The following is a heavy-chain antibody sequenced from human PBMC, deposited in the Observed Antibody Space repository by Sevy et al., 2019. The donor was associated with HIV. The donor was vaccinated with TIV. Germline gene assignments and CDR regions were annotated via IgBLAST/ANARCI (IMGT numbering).Heavy chain of an antibody. Sequence: SETLSLTCTVSSGSISTFYWSWIRQPPGKGLEWFGYIYSSGISNFNPSLKSRVTISLDTSKSQFSLKLTSVTAADTAVYYCAREWVGASRSFDYWGQGTLVTVSS. CDR3: AREWVGASRSFDY. V-gene: IGHV4-59*13. J-gene: IGHJ4*02. D-gene: IGHD1-26*01. CDR1: SGSISTFY. CDR2: IYSSGIS.